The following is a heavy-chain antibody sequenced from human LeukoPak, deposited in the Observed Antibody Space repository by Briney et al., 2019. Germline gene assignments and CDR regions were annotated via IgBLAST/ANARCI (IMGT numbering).Heavy chain of an antibody. V-gene: IGHV5-51*01. CDR3: ARAVAGAYYYYYMDV. Sequence: GESLKISCKGSGYSFTSYWIGWVRQMPGKGLEWMGFIYPGDSDTRYSPSFQGQVTISADKSISTAYLQWSSLKASDTAMYYCARAVAGAYYYYYMDVWGKGTTVTVSS. CDR1: GYSFTSYW. J-gene: IGHJ6*03. D-gene: IGHD6-19*01. CDR2: IYPGDSDT.